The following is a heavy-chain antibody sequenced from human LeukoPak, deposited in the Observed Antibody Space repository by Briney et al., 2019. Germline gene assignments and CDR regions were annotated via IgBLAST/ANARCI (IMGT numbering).Heavy chain of an antibody. V-gene: IGHV1-2*02. CDR2: INPNSGGT. D-gene: IGHD6-19*01. CDR3: AREIGSIAVAGNTNWFDP. CDR1: GYTFTNYA. Sequence: GASVKVSCKASGYTFTNYAISWVRQAPGQGLEWMGWINPNSGGTNYAQKFQGRVTMTRDTSISTAYMELSRLRSDDTAVYYCAREIGSIAVAGNTNWFDPWGQGTLVTVSS. J-gene: IGHJ5*02.